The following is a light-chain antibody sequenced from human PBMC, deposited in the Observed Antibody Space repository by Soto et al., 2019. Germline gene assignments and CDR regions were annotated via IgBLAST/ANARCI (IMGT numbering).Light chain of an antibody. CDR3: SSYTSSSTQV. Sequence: QSVLTQPASVSGSPGQSITISCTGTSSDVGGYNYVSWYQQHPGKAPKLMIYEVSNRPSGVSNRFSGSKSGNTASLTISGLQAEYEADYYCSSYTSSSTQVFGTGTKLTVL. V-gene: IGLV2-14*01. J-gene: IGLJ1*01. CDR1: SSDVGGYNY. CDR2: EVS.